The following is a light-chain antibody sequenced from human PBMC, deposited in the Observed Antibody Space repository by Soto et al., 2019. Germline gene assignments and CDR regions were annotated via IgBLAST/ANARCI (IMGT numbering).Light chain of an antibody. CDR3: QQHNQWPIT. CDR2: YIS. Sequence: EIVMTQSPATLSVSPGETASLSCRASQSAGNFLAWYQQKPGQAPRLLIYYISTRATGIPAWFSGSGSGTEFTLTINSLQSEDSAVYYCQQHNQWPITFGQGTRLEIK. CDR1: QSAGNF. J-gene: IGKJ5*01. V-gene: IGKV3D-15*01.